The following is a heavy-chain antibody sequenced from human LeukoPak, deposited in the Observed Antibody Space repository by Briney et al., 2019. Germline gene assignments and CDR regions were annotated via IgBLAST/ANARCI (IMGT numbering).Heavy chain of an antibody. CDR3: ARAERWIQLTFDY. D-gene: IGHD5-24*01. V-gene: IGHV1-69*04. CDR1: GGTFSSYA. J-gene: IGHJ4*02. CDR2: IIPILGIA. Sequence: PVKVSCKASGGTFSSYAISWVRQAPGQGLEWMGRIIPILGIANYAQKFQGRVTITADKSTSTAYMELSRLRSEDTAVYYCARAERWIQLTFDYWGQGTLVTVSS.